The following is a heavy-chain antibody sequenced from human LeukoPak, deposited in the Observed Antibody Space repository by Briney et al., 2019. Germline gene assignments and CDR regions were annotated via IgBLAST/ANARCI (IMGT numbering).Heavy chain of an antibody. CDR2: IRYDGSNK. D-gene: IGHD6-13*01. V-gene: IGHV3-30*02. J-gene: IGHJ4*02. CDR1: GFTFSSYG. CDR3: AKVSSSWYGGFDY. Sequence: GGSLRLSCAASGFTFSSYGMHWVRQAPGKGLEWVTFIRYDGSNKYYADSVKGRFTISRDNSKNTLYLQMNSLRAEDTAVYYCAKVSSSWYGGFDYWGQGTLVTVSS.